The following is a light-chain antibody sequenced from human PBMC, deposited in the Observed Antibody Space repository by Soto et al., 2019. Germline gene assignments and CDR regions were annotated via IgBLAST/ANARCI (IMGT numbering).Light chain of an antibody. Sequence: QSVLTQPPSASGTPGQRVTISCSGGSSNIGSNTVNWYHQLPGTAPKLLIYNNNQRPSGVPDRFSGSTSGTSASLAISGLQSEDEADYYCATWDDSLNGVVFGGRTKVTVL. J-gene: IGLJ2*01. CDR2: NNN. CDR3: ATWDDSLNGVV. CDR1: SSNIGSNT. V-gene: IGLV1-44*01.